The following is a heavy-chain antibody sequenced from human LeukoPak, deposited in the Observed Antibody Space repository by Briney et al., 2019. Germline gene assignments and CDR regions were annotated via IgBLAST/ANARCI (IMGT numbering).Heavy chain of an antibody. Sequence: GGSLRLSFAASGFTFSSYGMHWDRQAPGKGLEWVAFIRYDGSNKYYADSVKGRFTISRDNSKNTLYLQMNSLRAEDTAVYYCAKDLWGMIDPWGQGTLVTVSS. V-gene: IGHV3-30*02. J-gene: IGHJ5*02. D-gene: IGHD3-16*01. CDR3: AKDLWGMIDP. CDR1: GFTFSSYG. CDR2: IRYDGSNK.